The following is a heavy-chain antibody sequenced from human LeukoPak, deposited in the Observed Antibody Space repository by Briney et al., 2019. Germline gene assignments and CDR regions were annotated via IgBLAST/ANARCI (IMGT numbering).Heavy chain of an antibody. Sequence: ASVKVSCKSSGYTFTAYYMHWVRQTPGQGLEWMGWINPNSGGTRYEQKLQGRVTMTTDTSTSTAYMELRSLRSDDTAVYYCARDQVSKGYSYGYFYWGQGTLVTVSS. D-gene: IGHD5-18*01. CDR2: INPNSGGT. CDR1: GYTFTAYY. J-gene: IGHJ4*02. V-gene: IGHV1-2*02. CDR3: ARDQVSKGYSYGYFY.